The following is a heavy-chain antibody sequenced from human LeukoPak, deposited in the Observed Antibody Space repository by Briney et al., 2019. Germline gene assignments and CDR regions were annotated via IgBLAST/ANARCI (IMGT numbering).Heavy chain of an antibody. V-gene: IGHV4-39*07. D-gene: IGHD3-22*01. J-gene: IGHJ5*02. Sequence: SETLSLTCSVSGGSIHSRSHLWGWIRQPPGKGLEWIGSIEDSGSTYYNPSLKSRVTTSIYTSKNQFSLELPSVTAADTAVYYCARVDSYDRSGHFDPWGQGTLVIVSS. CDR2: IEDSGST. CDR3: ARVDSYDRSGHFDP. CDR1: GGSIHSRSHL.